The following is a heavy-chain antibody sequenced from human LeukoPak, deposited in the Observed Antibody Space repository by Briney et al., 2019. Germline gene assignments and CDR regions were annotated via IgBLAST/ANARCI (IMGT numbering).Heavy chain of an antibody. CDR3: ARVRYYDSSGYKYYFDY. CDR2: IWYDGSNK. J-gene: IGHJ4*02. Sequence: GGSLRLSCAASGFTFSSCGMHWVRQAPGKGLEWVAVIWYDGSNKYYADSVKGRFTISRDNSKNTLYLQMNSLRAEDTAVYYCARVRYYDSSGYKYYFDYWGQGTLVTVSS. V-gene: IGHV3-33*01. CDR1: GFTFSSCG. D-gene: IGHD3-22*01.